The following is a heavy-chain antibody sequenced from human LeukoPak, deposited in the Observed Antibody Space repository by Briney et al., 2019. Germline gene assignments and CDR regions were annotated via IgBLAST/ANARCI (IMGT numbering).Heavy chain of an antibody. CDR2: IGIDSGNT. D-gene: IGHD5-24*01. CDR1: GFKFSDYS. V-gene: IGHV3-48*01. CDR3: ARDYKYAFDN. J-gene: IGHJ4*02. Sequence: GGSLRLSCAASGFKFSDYSMNWVRQAPGKGLEWISYIGIDSGNTNYADSMKGRFTISGDKAKNSLYLQMNSLRVEDTAVYYCARDYKYAFDNWGQGTLVTVSS.